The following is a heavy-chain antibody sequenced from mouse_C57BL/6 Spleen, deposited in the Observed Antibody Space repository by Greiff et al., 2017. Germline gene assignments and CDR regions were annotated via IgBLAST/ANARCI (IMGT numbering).Heavy chain of an antibody. D-gene: IGHD1-1*01. CDR1: GYTFTDYE. CDR3: TRGVTTVYYYAMDY. J-gene: IGHJ4*01. Sequence: QVQLKQSGAELVRPGASVTLSCKASGYTFTDYEMHWVKQTPVHGLEWIGAFDPETGGTAYNQKFKGKAILTADKSSSTAYMELRSLTSEDSAVYYCTRGVTTVYYYAMDYWGQGTSVTVSS. V-gene: IGHV1-15*01. CDR2: FDPETGGT.